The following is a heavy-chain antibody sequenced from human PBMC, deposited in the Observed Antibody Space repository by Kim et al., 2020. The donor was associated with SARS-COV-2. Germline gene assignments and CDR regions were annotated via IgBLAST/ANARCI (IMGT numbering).Heavy chain of an antibody. CDR1: GFTFSSYA. CDR3: AKSPSITIFGVVVAADYYYYGRDV. CDR2: ISGSGGST. Sequence: GGSLRLSCAASGFTFSSYAMSWVRQAPGKGLEWVSAISGSGGSTYYADSVKGRFTISRDNSKNTLYLQMNSLRAEDTAVYYCAKSPSITIFGVVVAADYYYYGRDVWGQGTTVTVSS. J-gene: IGHJ6*02. D-gene: IGHD3-3*01. V-gene: IGHV3-23*01.